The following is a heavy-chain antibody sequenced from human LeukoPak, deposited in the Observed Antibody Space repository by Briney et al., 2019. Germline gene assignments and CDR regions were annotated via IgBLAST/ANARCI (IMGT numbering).Heavy chain of an antibody. CDR1: GGSFSGYY. D-gene: IGHD3-10*01. J-gene: IGHJ5*02. CDR2: INHSGST. Sequence: SETLSLTCAVYGGSFSGYYWSWIRQPPGKGLEWIGEINHSGSTNYNPSLKSRVTISVDTPKNQFSLKLSSVTAADTAVYYCARGLGGSGSYYNRDWFDPWGQGTLVTVSS. CDR3: ARGLGGSGSYYNRDWFDP. V-gene: IGHV4-34*01.